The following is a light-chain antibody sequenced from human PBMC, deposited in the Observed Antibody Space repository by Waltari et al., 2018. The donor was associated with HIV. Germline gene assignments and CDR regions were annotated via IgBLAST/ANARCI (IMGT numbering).Light chain of an antibody. CDR2: LGF. CDR3: MHGQQTPV. J-gene: IGKJ1*01. CDR1: QSLLQQNGPNY. V-gene: IGKV2-28*01. Sequence: DIAMVPSPDSLAVSPGEPASISFRTSQSLLQQNGPNYLDWYIQRPGQAPELLIYLGFRRASGVPDRIAGSGSGTDFILRISRVEPEDVGVYYCMHGQQTPVFGQGTKVEVK.